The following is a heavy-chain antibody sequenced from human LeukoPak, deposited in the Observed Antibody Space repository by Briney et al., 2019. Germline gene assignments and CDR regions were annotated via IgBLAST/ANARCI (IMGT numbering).Heavy chain of an antibody. CDR1: GYTFTRHG. J-gene: IGHJ4*02. Sequence: APVKVSCKASGYTFTRHGINWVRQAPGQGLEWMGWISAYNGNTNYAQKLQGRVTMTTDTSTSTAYMELRSLRSDDTAVYYCARGTTVIQTLDYWGQGTLVTVSS. D-gene: IGHD4-17*01. CDR2: ISAYNGNT. V-gene: IGHV1-18*01. CDR3: ARGTTVIQTLDY.